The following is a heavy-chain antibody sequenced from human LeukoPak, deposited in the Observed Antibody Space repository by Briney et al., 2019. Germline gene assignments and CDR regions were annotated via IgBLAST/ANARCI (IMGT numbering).Heavy chain of an antibody. CDR2: ISGGSTYI. V-gene: IGHV3-21*01. CDR3: ARKSGIMVGHYSYYYMHV. CDR1: GFAFSTYD. J-gene: IGHJ6*03. D-gene: IGHD1-26*01. Sequence: GGSLRLSCTASGFAFSTYDMNWVRQAPGKGLEWVSYISGGSTYIYYTDSVKGRFTISRDNAKDSLNLQMERLRAEDTAVYYCARKSGIMVGHYSYYYMHVGAIGPRVPVPS.